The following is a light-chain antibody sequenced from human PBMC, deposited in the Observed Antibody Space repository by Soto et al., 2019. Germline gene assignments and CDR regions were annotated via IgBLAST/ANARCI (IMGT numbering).Light chain of an antibody. CDR1: QDINTY. Sequence: DIQLTPSPSFLSASVGDRVTITCRASQDINTYLAWYQQKPGKAPKLLIYAASTLQSAVPSRFSGGGSGADFTLTISSLQPEDFATYYCQQLNSYPRTFGPGTKVEF. CDR3: QQLNSYPRT. CDR2: AAS. V-gene: IGKV1-9*01. J-gene: IGKJ1*01.